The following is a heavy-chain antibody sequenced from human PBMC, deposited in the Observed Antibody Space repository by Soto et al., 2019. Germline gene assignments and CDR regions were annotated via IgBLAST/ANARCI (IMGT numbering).Heavy chain of an antibody. D-gene: IGHD2-2*01. CDR1: GFTFSDHY. Sequence: GGSLRLSCAASGFTFSDHYMDWVRQAPGKGLEWVGRTRNKANSYSTVYAASVKGRFTISREDSKNSLYLQMNSLKTDDTAVYYCASYFRGYCSSTSCYGDYGMDVWGQGTTVTVSS. CDR3: ASYFRGYCSSTSCYGDYGMDV. V-gene: IGHV3-72*01. CDR2: TRNKANSYST. J-gene: IGHJ6*02.